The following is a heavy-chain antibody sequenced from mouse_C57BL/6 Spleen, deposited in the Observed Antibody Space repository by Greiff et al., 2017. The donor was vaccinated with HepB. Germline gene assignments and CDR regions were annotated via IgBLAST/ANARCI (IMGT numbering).Heavy chain of an antibody. V-gene: IGHV1-61*01. CDR1: GYTFTSYW. D-gene: IGHD3-2*02. J-gene: IGHJ3*01. Sequence: QVQLQQPGAELVRPGSSVKLSCKASGYTFTSYWMDWVKQRPGQGLEWIGNIYPSDSETHYNQKFKDKATLTVDKSSSTAYMQLSSLTSEDSAVYYCAREGTAQAPFAYWGQGTLVTVSA. CDR3: AREGTAQAPFAY. CDR2: IYPSDSET.